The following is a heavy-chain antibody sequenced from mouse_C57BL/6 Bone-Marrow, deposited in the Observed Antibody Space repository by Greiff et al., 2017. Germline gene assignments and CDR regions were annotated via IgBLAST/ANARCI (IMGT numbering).Heavy chain of an antibody. D-gene: IGHD1-1*01. Sequence: QVQLQQSGPGLVQPSQSLSITCTVSGFSLTSYGVHWVRQSPGKGLEWLGVIWRGGSTDYNAAFMSRLSITKDNSKCQVFFKMNSLQADDTAIYCCAKTTAVVEGGFAYWGQGTLVTVSA. CDR3: AKTTAVVEGGFAY. V-gene: IGHV2-5*01. CDR2: IWRGGST. J-gene: IGHJ3*01. CDR1: GFSLTSYG.